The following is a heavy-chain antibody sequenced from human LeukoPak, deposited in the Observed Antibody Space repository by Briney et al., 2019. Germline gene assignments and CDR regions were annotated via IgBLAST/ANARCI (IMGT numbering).Heavy chain of an antibody. Sequence: SGGSLRLSCAASGFTFSRYDMNWVRQAPGKGLEWVSHITTGGTTIYYADSVKGRFTISRDDAKSSLYLQMNSLRAEDTAVYYCARDSIAPLYLWGQGTLVTVSS. V-gene: IGHV3-48*03. CDR1: GFTFSRYD. CDR3: ARDSIAPLYL. D-gene: IGHD6-13*01. CDR2: ITTGGTTI. J-gene: IGHJ4*02.